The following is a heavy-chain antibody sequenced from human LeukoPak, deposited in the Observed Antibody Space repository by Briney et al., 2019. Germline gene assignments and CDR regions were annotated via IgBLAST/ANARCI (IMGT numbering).Heavy chain of an antibody. D-gene: IGHD1-26*01. CDR1: GASISSSSYY. CDR2: IYYSGST. CDR3: ARQGEGGRAFDI. J-gene: IGHJ3*02. Sequence: SETLSLTCTVSGASISSSSYYWGWIRQPPGKGLEWIGNIYYSGSTYYYPSLKSRVTISVDSSKNQFSLKLSSVTAADTAVYYCARQGEGGRAFDIWGQGTMVTVSS. V-gene: IGHV4-39*01.